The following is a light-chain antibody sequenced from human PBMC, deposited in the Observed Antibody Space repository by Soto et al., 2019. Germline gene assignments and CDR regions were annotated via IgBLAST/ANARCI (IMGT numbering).Light chain of an antibody. Sequence: EIVLTQSPGTLALSPGERATLSCRASQSVSSSYLAWYQQKPGQAPRLLIYGASSRATGIPDRFSGSGSGTDLILTISRLEPEDFAVYYCQQYGSSPITFGQGTRLEIK. CDR2: GAS. V-gene: IGKV3-20*01. CDR1: QSVSSSY. CDR3: QQYGSSPIT. J-gene: IGKJ5*01.